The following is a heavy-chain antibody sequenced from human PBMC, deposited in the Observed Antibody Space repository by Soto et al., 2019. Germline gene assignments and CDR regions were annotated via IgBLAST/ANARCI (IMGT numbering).Heavy chain of an antibody. V-gene: IGHV3-23*01. Sequence: EVQLLESGGGLVQPGGSLRLSCAASGLTFSSYAMTWVRQAPGKGLEWVAAISDSGGSTYYADSVKGGFTISRNNAKKTRYLQMNSLRVEDTAVYYCAKDSRSLTRITIFGVDYMDVWGKGTTVTVSS. J-gene: IGHJ6*03. D-gene: IGHD3-3*01. CDR2: ISDSGGST. CDR3: AKDSRSLTRITIFGVDYMDV. CDR1: GLTFSSYA.